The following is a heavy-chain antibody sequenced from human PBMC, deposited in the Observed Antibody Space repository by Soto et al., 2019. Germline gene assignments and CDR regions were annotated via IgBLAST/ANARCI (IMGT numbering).Heavy chain of an antibody. CDR3: ARHTTIFGVVTLEPVDY. V-gene: IGHV4-39*01. D-gene: IGHD3-3*01. CDR2: IYYSGST. Sequence: PSETLSLTCTVSGGSISSSSYYWGWIRQPPGKGLEWIGSIYYSGSTYYNPSLKSRVTISVDTSKNQFSLKLSSVTAADTAVYYCARHTTIFGVVTLEPVDYWGQGTLVTVSS. CDR1: GGSISSSSYY. J-gene: IGHJ4*02.